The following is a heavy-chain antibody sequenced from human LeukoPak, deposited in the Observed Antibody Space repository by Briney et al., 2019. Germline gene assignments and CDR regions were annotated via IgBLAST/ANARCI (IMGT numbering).Heavy chain of an antibody. Sequence: GGSLRLSCAASEFTFTNYAMSWVRQTPGEGLEWVSATVGSGPDTYHADSVKGRFTVSRDNSRNTLYLQLDGLRVEDTAVYYCAKDQRDYYGSGNYYTFDYWGQGTLVTVSS. CDR1: EFTFTNYA. J-gene: IGHJ4*02. CDR2: TVGSGPDT. V-gene: IGHV3-23*01. D-gene: IGHD3-10*01. CDR3: AKDQRDYYGSGNYYTFDY.